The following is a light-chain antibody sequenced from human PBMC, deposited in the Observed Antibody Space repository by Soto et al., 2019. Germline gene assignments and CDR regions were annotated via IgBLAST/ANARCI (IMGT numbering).Light chain of an antibody. CDR2: AAS. Sequence: DIQMTQSPSSLSASVGDRVTITCRASQSIDRYLSWYQHKPGEAPKVLIYAASSLQSGVPSRFSGSGSGTDFTLTIDNLQPEDFASYYCQQSYSTPLYSCGQGTKVDIK. J-gene: IGKJ2*01. V-gene: IGKV1-39*01. CDR3: QQSYSTPLYS. CDR1: QSIDRY.